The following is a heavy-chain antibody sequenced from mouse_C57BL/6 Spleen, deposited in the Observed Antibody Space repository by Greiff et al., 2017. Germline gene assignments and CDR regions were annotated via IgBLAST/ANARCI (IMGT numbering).Heavy chain of an antibody. CDR1: GYTFTDYE. Sequence: QVQLQQSGAELVRPGASVTLSCKASGYTFTDYEMDWVKQTPGHGLEWIGDFDPETGGTSYNQKFKGKAILTADKSSSTAYMELRRLTSEDSAVYYCTSIATGDAMDYWGQGTSVTVSS. CDR3: TSIATGDAMDY. V-gene: IGHV1-15*01. J-gene: IGHJ4*01. CDR2: FDPETGGT.